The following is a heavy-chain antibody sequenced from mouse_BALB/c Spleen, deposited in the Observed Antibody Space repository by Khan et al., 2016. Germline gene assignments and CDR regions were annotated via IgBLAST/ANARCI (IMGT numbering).Heavy chain of an antibody. V-gene: IGHV14-3*02. CDR2: FDPANVNT. J-gene: IGHJ2*01. Sequence: EVQLQESGAELVKPGASVKLSCTASGFNIKDTYMPWVKQRPEQGLEWIGRFDPANVNTKYDPKFQGQATITADTSSNTAYLQLSNLTSENTALYYCTREGYYPYWGQGTTLTVSS. CDR3: TREGYYPY. CDR1: GFNIKDTY. D-gene: IGHD2-3*01.